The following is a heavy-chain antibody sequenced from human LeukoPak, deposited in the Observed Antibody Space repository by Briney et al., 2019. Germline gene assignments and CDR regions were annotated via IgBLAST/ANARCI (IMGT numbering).Heavy chain of an antibody. D-gene: IGHD1-26*01. CDR2: IRGSGGNT. V-gene: IGHV3-23*01. J-gene: IGHJ4*02. CDR1: GFTFSSYA. CDR3: AKERSGPRETQFDY. Sequence: PGGSLRLSCAASGFTFSSYAMTWVRQAPGKGLEWVSAIRGSGGNTYSADSVKGRFTISRDNSKNTPYLQMTSLRVKDPPAYYCAKERSGPRETQFDYWGEGTLVSVSS.